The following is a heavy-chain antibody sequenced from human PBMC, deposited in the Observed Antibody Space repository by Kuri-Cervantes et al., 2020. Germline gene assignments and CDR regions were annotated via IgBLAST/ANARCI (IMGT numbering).Heavy chain of an antibody. CDR1: GFTFSSYS. CDR3: ESGGIQLWLRTAPMDV. J-gene: IGHJ6*02. D-gene: IGHD5-18*01. Sequence: SQTLSLTCAASGFTFSSYSMNWVRQAPGKGLECIGEINHSGSTNYNPSLKSRVTISVDTSKNQFSLKLSSVTAANTAVYYCESGGIQLWLRTAPMDVWGQGPTVTVSS. CDR2: INHSGST. V-gene: IGHV4-34*01.